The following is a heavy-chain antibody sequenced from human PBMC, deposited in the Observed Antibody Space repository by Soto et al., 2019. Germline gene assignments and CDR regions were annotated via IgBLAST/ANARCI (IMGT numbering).Heavy chain of an antibody. CDR3: AREGYCSGGSCDIDY. Sequence: SETLSLTCAVAGYSISSGYYWGWIRQPPGKGLEWIGSIYHSGSTYYNPSLKSRVTISVDTSKNQFPLKLSSVTAADTAVYYCAREGYCSGGSCDIDYWGQGTLVPVSS. V-gene: IGHV4-38-2*02. CDR1: GYSISSGYY. CDR2: IYHSGST. J-gene: IGHJ4*02. D-gene: IGHD2-15*01.